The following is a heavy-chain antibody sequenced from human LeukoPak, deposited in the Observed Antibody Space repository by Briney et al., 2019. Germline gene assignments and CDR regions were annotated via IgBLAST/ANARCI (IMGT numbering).Heavy chain of an antibody. CDR3: ARRWGNIVGVTYEY. D-gene: IGHD3-16*01. V-gene: IGHV4-39*01. Sequence: SETVSLTCTISGSSITSVNHYWGWIRQPPGKGLEWIGDIYYTGSTYYSPSLRSRVTMSVHTSENQFSLRLNSVTAVDTAVYYCARRWGNIVGVTYEYWGQGTLVTVSS. CDR2: IYYTGST. CDR1: GSSITSVNHY. J-gene: IGHJ4*02.